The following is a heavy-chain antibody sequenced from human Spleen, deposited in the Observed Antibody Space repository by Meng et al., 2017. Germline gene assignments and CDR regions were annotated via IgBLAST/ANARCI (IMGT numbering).Heavy chain of an antibody. V-gene: IGHV3-11*01. CDR2: ISSSGSTI. J-gene: IGHJ6*02. CDR3: ARDSYDYVWGSYRSGYYYYGMDV. CDR1: GFTFSDYY. Sequence: GESLKISCAASGFTFSDYYMSWIRQAPGKGLEWVSYISSSGSTIYYADSVKGRFTISRDNAKNSLYLQMNSLRAEDTAVYYCARDSYDYVWGSYRSGYYYYGMDVWGQGTTVTVSS. D-gene: IGHD3-16*02.